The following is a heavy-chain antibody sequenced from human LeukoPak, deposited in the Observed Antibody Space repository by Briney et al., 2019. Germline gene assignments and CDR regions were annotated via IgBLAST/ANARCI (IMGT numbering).Heavy chain of an antibody. D-gene: IGHD5-18*01. CDR2: IRYDGSNK. CDR1: GFTFSGSW. Sequence: PGGSLRLSCVASGFTFSGSWMTWVRQAPGKGLEWVAFIRYDGSNKYYADSVKGRFTISRDNSKNTLYLQMNSLRAEDTAVYYCAKDGVLKVDTAILWGQGTLVTVSS. J-gene: IGHJ4*02. V-gene: IGHV3-30*02. CDR3: AKDGVLKVDTAIL.